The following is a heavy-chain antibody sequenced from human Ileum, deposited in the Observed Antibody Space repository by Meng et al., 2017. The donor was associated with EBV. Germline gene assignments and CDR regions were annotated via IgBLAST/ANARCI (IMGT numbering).Heavy chain of an antibody. J-gene: IGHJ4*02. CDR2: IFYSGSS. CDR1: GGSIRSTGHY. CDR3: ARVAVTAIHFNS. V-gene: IGHV4-30-4*01. D-gene: IGHD2-21*02. Sequence: VHLKGSGPGLVKPSQTLSLTCTVSGGSIRSTGHYWTWIRQPPGKGLEWIGYIFYSGSSFYNPSLQSRVTISVDTSKNQFSLNLSSVTAADTAVYYCARVAVTAIHFNSWGQGTLVTVSS.